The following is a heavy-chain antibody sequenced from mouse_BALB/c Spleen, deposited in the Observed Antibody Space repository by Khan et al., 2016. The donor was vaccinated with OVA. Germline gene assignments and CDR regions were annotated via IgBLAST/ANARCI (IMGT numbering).Heavy chain of an antibody. CDR3: AKVGSYDRSDGWFSY. Sequence: QVQLQQPGAELARPGASVKMSCKASGYTFTTYTMHWVKQRPGQGLEWIGYINPSNGYTNYNQKFKDKSTLTADKSSSTAYMQLSRLTSDYSAVYYVAKVGSYDRSDGWFSYWGQGTLVTVSA. CDR1: GYTFTTYT. J-gene: IGHJ3*01. CDR2: INPSNGYT. V-gene: IGHV1-4*01. D-gene: IGHD2-14*01.